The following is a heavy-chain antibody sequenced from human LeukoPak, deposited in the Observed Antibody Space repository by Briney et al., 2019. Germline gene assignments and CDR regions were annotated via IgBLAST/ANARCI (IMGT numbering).Heavy chain of an antibody. J-gene: IGHJ4*02. Sequence: GGSLRLSCAASRFTLSNYWMSWVRQAPGKGLEWVSSISSSSSYIYYADSVKGRFTISRDNAKNSLYLQMNSLRAEDTAVYYCARVRYYGSEVDYWGQGTLVTVSS. CDR2: ISSSSSYI. D-gene: IGHD3-10*01. CDR3: ARVRYYGSEVDY. V-gene: IGHV3-21*01. CDR1: RFTLSNYW.